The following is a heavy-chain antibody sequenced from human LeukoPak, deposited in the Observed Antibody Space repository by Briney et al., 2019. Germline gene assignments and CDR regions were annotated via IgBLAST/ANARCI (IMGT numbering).Heavy chain of an antibody. J-gene: IGHJ4*02. D-gene: IGHD6-19*01. CDR1: GGSLSSRSNY. CDR3: ARHEGQWLSAWDY. Sequence: SETLSLTCSVSGGSLSSRSNYWGWIRQPPGKGLEWIGSIYFSGSTYYSPSLKSRVTISVDTSKSQFSLKLDSVPAADTAVYYCARHEGQWLSAWDYWGQGTLVTASS. V-gene: IGHV4-39*01. CDR2: IYFSGST.